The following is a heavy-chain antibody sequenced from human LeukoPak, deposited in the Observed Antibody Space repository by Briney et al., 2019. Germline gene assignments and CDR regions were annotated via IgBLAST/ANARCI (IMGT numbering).Heavy chain of an antibody. J-gene: IGHJ6*04. Sequence: ASVKVSFKASGYTFTGYYMHWVRQAPGQGLEWMGWINPNSGGTNYAQKFQGRVTTTRDTSISTAYMELSRLRSDDTAVYYCARDLWSNYDSGDVWGKGTTVTVSS. D-gene: IGHD4-11*01. CDR3: ARDLWSNYDSGDV. V-gene: IGHV1-2*02. CDR1: GYTFTGYY. CDR2: INPNSGGT.